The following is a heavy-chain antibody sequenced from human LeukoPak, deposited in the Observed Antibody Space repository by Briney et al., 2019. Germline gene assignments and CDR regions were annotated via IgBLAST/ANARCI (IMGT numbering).Heavy chain of an antibody. CDR2: ISTDGST. V-gene: IGHV4-4*07. D-gene: IGHD1-1*01. Sequence: SETLSLTCSVSGGSIASYYWGWIRQTAGKGLEWLGRISTDGSTTYNSDLKSRISMSVDMSKNQFSLRLSSVTAADTAVYYCARLGSHFRMILQLNALDIWGQGTILTVSS. CDR1: GGSIASYY. J-gene: IGHJ3*02. CDR3: ARLGSHFRMILQLNALDI.